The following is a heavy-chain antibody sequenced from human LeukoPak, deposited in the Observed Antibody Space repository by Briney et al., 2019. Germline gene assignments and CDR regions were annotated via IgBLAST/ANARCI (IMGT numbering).Heavy chain of an antibody. D-gene: IGHD5-18*01. CDR1: GFTFSNYW. J-gene: IGHJ4*02. V-gene: IGHV3-7*01. CDR2: IKQDGSEK. Sequence: TGGSLRLSCAASGFTFSNYWMSWVRQAPGKGLEWVANIKQDGSEKYYMDSVKGRFTISRDNAKNSLYLQMNSLRAEDTAVYYCARDKGGFSYGYDYWGQGTLVTVSS. CDR3: ARDKGGFSYGYDY.